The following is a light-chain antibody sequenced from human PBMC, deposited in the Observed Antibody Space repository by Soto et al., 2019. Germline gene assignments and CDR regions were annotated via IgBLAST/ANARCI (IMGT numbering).Light chain of an antibody. CDR1: QSVSSN. J-gene: IGKJ1*01. Sequence: EMVMTQSPATLSVSPGERATLSCRASQSVSSNLAWYQQKPGQAPRLLIYDASTRATGIPARFSGSGSGTEFTLTISSLQSEEFAIYYCQQYNNWPRTFGQGTKVDIK. V-gene: IGKV3-15*01. CDR3: QQYNNWPRT. CDR2: DAS.